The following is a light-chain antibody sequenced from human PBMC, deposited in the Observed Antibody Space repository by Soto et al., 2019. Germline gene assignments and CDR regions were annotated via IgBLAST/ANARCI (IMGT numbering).Light chain of an antibody. CDR1: SGDIGSYNR. J-gene: IGLJ1*01. CDR2: EVT. V-gene: IGLV2-14*01. Sequence: QSVLTQPASVSGSPGQSIIISCTGTSGDIGSYNRVSWYQQHPGEAPKLIIYEVTDRPSGVSNRFSGSKSGNTASLTISGLQAEDEAEYYCSSYTNINTRACVFGTGTEVTVL. CDR3: SSYTNINTRACV.